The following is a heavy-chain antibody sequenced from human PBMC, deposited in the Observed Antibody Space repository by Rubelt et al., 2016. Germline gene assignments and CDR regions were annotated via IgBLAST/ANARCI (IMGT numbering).Heavy chain of an antibody. Sequence: QVQLQESGPGLVKPSETLSLTCTVSGVSVSSPNYYWSWVRQPPGKGLQWIGYIYYSGSTYYNSSLKSRVTISLDTSKNQFSLKLSSGTAADTALYDCAASTARLTTDFDYWGQGILVTVSS. V-gene: IGHV4-61*01. D-gene: IGHD1-14*01. CDR2: IYYSGST. J-gene: IGHJ4*02. CDR1: GVSVSSPNYY. CDR3: AASTARLTTDFDY.